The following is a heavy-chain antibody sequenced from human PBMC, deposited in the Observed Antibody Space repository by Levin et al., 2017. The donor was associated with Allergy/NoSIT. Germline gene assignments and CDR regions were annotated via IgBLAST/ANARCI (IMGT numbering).Heavy chain of an antibody. J-gene: IGHJ4*02. CDR2: ISYTGTS. CDR1: GGPISDYY. CDR3: ARAGIKCRGGSCDDLPLAY. V-gene: IGHV4-59*13. D-gene: IGHD2-15*01. Sequence: SSETLSLTCTVSGGPISDYYWSWIRQPPGKGLECIGFISYTGTSNYNPSLKSRVSISVDTSKNQFSLRLRSVTTADTAVYYCARAGIKCRGGSCDDLPLAYWGQGTLVSVSS.